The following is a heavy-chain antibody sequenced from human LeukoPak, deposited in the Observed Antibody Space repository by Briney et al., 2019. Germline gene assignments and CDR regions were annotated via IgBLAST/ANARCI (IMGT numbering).Heavy chain of an antibody. Sequence: GGALRLSCVESGVTFRRYAMNWGREAPGGGVEWGSVFVASGGATYYADSVKARFTMSRDNSKNTLYLQMSSLRAEDTAVYYCAKRGIITSGHNYMDVWGKGTTVTVSS. CDR3: AKRGIITSGHNYMDV. CDR2: FVASGGAT. CDR1: GVTFRRYA. V-gene: IGHV3-23*01. J-gene: IGHJ6*03. D-gene: IGHD3-16*01.